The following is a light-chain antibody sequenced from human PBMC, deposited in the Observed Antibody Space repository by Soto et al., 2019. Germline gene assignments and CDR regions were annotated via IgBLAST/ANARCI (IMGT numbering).Light chain of an antibody. CDR2: DDF. Sequence: SYELTQPPSVSVAPGQTARITCGGDHIESKSVHWYQQKPGQAPVLVVYDDFDRPSGIPERFSGSNSGNTATLTISSVEAGDEADYYCQVWDTSSDHGVFGGGTQLTVL. CDR1: HIESKS. J-gene: IGLJ3*02. V-gene: IGLV3-21*02. CDR3: QVWDTSSDHGV.